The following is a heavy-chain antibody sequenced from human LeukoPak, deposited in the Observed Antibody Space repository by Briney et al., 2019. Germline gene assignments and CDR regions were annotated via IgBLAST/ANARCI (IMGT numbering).Heavy chain of an antibody. Sequence: PGGSLRLSCAASGFTFSTYDMHWVRQAPGKGLEWVAFIRYDGSNKYYADSVKGRFTISRDNSKKTLYLQMNSLRAEDTAVYYCAKALDNSGFYYIFDYWGQGTLVTVSS. D-gene: IGHD3-22*01. CDR3: AKALDNSGFYYIFDY. V-gene: IGHV3-30*02. J-gene: IGHJ4*02. CDR1: GFTFSTYD. CDR2: IRYDGSNK.